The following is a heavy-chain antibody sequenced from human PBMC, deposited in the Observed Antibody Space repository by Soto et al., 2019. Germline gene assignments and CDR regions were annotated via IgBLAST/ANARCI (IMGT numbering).Heavy chain of an antibody. CDR1: SGSISSHY. J-gene: IGHJ4*02. V-gene: IGHV4-59*11. D-gene: IGHD5-18*01. Sequence: SQVLCVRWAVSSGSISSHYGTWIVNPPGKGLEWIGYIYYRGSTNYNPSLKSRVTISVDTSKNQFSLNLSSMTAADTAVYYCGRSSDTAMGDFEYWGQGTLVTVSS. CDR3: GRSSDTAMGDFEY. CDR2: IYYRGST.